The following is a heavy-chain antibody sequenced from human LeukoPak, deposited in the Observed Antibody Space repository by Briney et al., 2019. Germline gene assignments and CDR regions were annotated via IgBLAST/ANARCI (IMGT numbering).Heavy chain of an antibody. J-gene: IGHJ4*02. Sequence: GGSLRLSCAASGFTVSAKYMSWVRQAPGKGLEWVSLIYIGGKTQYADSVKGRFTISRDNAKNSLYLQMNSLRVEDTAVYYCARTFDYWGQGTLVTVSS. V-gene: IGHV3-66*01. CDR2: IYIGGKT. CDR1: GFTVSAKY. CDR3: ARTFDY.